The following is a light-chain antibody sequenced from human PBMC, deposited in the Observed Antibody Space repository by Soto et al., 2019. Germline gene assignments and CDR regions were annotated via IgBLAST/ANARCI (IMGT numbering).Light chain of an antibody. J-gene: IGKJ1*01. Sequence: ETVMTQPPATLSVSRGERPTLSCRASQSISSNYLAWYQQKPGQAPRLLIYGASTRATGIPDRFSGSGSGTDFTLTISRLEPEDFAVYYCQQYGSSGTFGQGTKVDIK. CDR3: QQYGSSGT. CDR1: QSISSNY. V-gene: IGKV3-20*01. CDR2: GAS.